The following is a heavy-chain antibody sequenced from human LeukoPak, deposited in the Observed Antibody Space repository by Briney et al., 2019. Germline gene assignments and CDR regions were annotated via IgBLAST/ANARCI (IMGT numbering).Heavy chain of an antibody. CDR3: AKDHYDFLTGYYRFDP. D-gene: IGHD3-9*01. CDR2: ISYDGSDK. CDR1: GFTFSSYG. Sequence: GGSLRLSCAASGFTFSSYGIHWVRQAPGKGLEWVAVISYDGSDKYFADSVRGRFTISRDNSKNTLYLQMNSLRPEDSAVYYCAKDHYDFLTGYYRFDPWGQGTLVTVSS. V-gene: IGHV3-30*18. J-gene: IGHJ5*02.